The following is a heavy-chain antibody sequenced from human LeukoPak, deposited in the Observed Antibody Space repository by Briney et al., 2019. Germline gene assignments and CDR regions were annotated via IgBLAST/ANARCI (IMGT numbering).Heavy chain of an antibody. D-gene: IGHD3-22*01. J-gene: IGHJ4*02. Sequence: PGGSLRLSCAASGFTVSSNFLSWVRQAPGKGLEWVSVIYISDTTYYADSVKGRFTISRDNSKNTLYPQMSSLRAEDTAVYYCARLEAKYYYDSSGYHVDYWGQGTLVTVSS. CDR2: IYISDTT. CDR1: GFTVSSNF. V-gene: IGHV3-53*01. CDR3: ARLEAKYYYDSSGYHVDY.